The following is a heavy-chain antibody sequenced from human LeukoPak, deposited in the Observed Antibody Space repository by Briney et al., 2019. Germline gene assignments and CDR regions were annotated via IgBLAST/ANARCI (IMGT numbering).Heavy chain of an antibody. CDR1: GFTFSSYS. CDR3: ARTDYYDKSIDY. V-gene: IGHV3-21*01. J-gene: IGHJ4*02. Sequence: MAGGSLRLSCAASGFTFSSYSMNWVRQAPGKGLEWVSSISTSSSFIYYADSVKGRFTISRDIAKNSLYLQMNSLRAEDTAVYYCARTDYYDKSIDYWGQGTLVTVSS. D-gene: IGHD3-22*01. CDR2: ISTSSSFI.